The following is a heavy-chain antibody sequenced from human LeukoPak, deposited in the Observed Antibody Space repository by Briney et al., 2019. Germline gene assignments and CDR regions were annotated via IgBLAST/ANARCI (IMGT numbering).Heavy chain of an antibody. CDR2: ISYHGDIT. CDR1: GFTFSSYA. J-gene: IGHJ4*02. CDR3: SGSSGPHYFDF. V-gene: IGHV3-30*01. Sequence: RGWSLRLSCAATGFTFSSYAMHWVRQAPGKGLEWVALISYHGDITYYADSVKGRFTLSRDNSKTTLFLQLNSLRAEDTAVYYDSGSSGPHYFDFWGQGTLVTVSS. D-gene: IGHD3-10*01.